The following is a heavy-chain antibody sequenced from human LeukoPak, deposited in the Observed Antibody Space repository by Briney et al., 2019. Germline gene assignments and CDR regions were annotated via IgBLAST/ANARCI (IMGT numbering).Heavy chain of an antibody. V-gene: IGHV1-2*02. Sequence: GASVKVSCKASGYTFTGYYMHWVRQAPGQGLEWMGWINPNSGGTNYAQKFQGRVTMTRDTSISTAYMELSRLRSDDTAVYYCARGRRPYSMITFGGVIDFDYWGQGTLVTVSS. J-gene: IGHJ4*02. CDR1: GYTFTGYY. CDR3: ARGRRPYSMITFGGVIDFDY. CDR2: INPNSGGT. D-gene: IGHD3-16*02.